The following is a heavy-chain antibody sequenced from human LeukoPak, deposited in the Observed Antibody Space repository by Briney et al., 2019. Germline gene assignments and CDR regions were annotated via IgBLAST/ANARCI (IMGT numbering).Heavy chain of an antibody. CDR1: GGSISSGDYS. CDR2: IYYSGST. Sequence: PSQTLSLTCTVSGGSISSGDYSWSWIRQPPGKGLEWIGYIYYSGSTYYNPSLKSRVTISVDTSKNQFSLKLSSVTAADTAVYYCARVRPYYYDSSGYYLFDYWGQGTLVTVSS. V-gene: IGHV4-30-4*01. D-gene: IGHD3-22*01. J-gene: IGHJ4*02. CDR3: ARVRPYYYDSSGYYLFDY.